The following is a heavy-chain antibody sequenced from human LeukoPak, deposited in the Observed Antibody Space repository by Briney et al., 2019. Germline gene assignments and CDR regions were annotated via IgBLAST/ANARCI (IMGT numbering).Heavy chain of an antibody. D-gene: IGHD3-16*01. CDR1: GYTFTSYD. CDR2: MNPNSGNT. CDR3: ARETFQKGAHYMDV. J-gene: IGHJ6*03. V-gene: IGHV1-8*03. Sequence: GASVKVSCKASGYTFTSYDINWVRQATGQGLEWMGWMNPNSGNTGYAQKFQGRVTITRNTSISTAYMELSSLRSEDTAVYYCARETFQKGAHYMDVWGKGTTVTISS.